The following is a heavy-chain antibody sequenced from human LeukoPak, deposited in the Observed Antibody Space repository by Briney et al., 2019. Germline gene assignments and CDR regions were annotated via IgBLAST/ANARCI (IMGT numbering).Heavy chain of an antibody. CDR3: AREDYGDYGFYRY. D-gene: IGHD4-17*01. Sequence: PGGSLRLSCAASGFTFSSYWMSWVRQAPGKGLEWVANIKQDGSEKYYVDSVKGRFTISRDNAKNSLYLQMNSLRAEDTAVYYCAREDYGDYGFYRYWGQGTLVTVSS. V-gene: IGHV3-7*01. CDR1: GFTFSSYW. J-gene: IGHJ4*02. CDR2: IKQDGSEK.